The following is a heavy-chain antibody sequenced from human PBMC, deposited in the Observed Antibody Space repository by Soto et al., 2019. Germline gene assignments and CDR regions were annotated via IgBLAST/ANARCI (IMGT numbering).Heavy chain of an antibody. CDR3: ARDTGYGTFDF. Sequence: ASVKVSCTASGYTFSSYAMHWVRQAPGKRLEWMGWINAGYGNTKSSQKFQDRVTISRDTSASTADMELTSLSSEDTAVYYCARDTGYGTFDFWGQGTLVTVSS. V-gene: IGHV1-3*01. CDR2: INAGYGNT. CDR1: GYTFSSYA. D-gene: IGHD1-1*01. J-gene: IGHJ4*02.